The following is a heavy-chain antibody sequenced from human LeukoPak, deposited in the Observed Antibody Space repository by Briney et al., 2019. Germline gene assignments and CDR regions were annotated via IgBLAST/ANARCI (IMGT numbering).Heavy chain of an antibody. V-gene: IGHV1-69*13. CDR2: IIPLIGAI. Sequence: GASVKVSCKVSGGAFSSYAGSWVRQAPGQGLEWVGGIIPLIGAIKFAQKFQGRVTLSADESTSTAYMDLKKLRSEDTGVYLSVKGESGDYDRSHFDYWGQGTLVTVSS. CDR1: GGAFSSYA. D-gene: IGHD3-22*01. CDR3: VKGESGDYDRSHFDY. J-gene: IGHJ4*02.